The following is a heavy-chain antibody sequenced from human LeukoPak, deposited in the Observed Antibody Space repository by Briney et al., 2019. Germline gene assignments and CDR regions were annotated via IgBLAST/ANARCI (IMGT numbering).Heavy chain of an antibody. J-gene: IGHJ4*02. Sequence: PSETLSLTCTVSGGSISSYYWSWIRQPPGKGLEWIGYIYYSGSTNYNPPLKSRVTISVDTSKSQFSLKLSSVTAADTAVYYCARGLTTYYDRSGDDYWGQGTLVTVSS. CDR3: ARGLTTYYDRSGDDY. CDR1: GGSISSYY. D-gene: IGHD3-22*01. V-gene: IGHV4-59*01. CDR2: IYYSGST.